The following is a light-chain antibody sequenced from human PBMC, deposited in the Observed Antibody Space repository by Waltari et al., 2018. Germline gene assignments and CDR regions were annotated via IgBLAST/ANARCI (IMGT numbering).Light chain of an antibody. CDR3: NSRDPTTNAVV. J-gene: IGLJ2*01. CDR2: SVD. V-gene: IGLV3-19*01. CDR1: SLPPYA. Sequence: SSELTQDPAVSVALGQTVRITCQGDSLPPYAANWYQQRPGRAPILVIFSVDDRPSGIPDRFSGSSSGDTASLTITGAQAEDEADYYCNSRDPTTNAVVFGGGTRLTVL.